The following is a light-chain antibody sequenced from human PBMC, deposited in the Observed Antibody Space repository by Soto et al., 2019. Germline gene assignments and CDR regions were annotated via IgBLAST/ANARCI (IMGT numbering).Light chain of an antibody. V-gene: IGLV2-14*01. CDR3: SSYTSSNTLVV. CDR1: SSDVGGYNY. J-gene: IGLJ1*01. CDR2: DVS. Sequence: QSALTQPASVSESPGQSITISCTGTSSDVGGYNYVSWYQQHPGKAPKLMIYDVSNRPSGVSNRFSGSKSGNTASLTISGLQAEDEADYYCSSYTSSNTLVVFGTGTKLTVL.